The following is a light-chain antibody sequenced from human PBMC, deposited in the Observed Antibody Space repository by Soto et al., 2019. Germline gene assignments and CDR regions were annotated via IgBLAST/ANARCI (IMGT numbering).Light chain of an antibody. V-gene: IGLV2-8*01. J-gene: IGLJ1*01. Sequence: QSALTQPPSASGSPGQSVTISCTGTSSDVVGYNYVSWYQQHPGKAPKLMIYEVSKRPSGVPDRFSGSKSGNTASLTVSGLQAEDEADYYCSSYAGSNNTLYVFGTGTKLTVL. CDR3: SSYAGSNNTLYV. CDR1: SSDVVGYNY. CDR2: EVS.